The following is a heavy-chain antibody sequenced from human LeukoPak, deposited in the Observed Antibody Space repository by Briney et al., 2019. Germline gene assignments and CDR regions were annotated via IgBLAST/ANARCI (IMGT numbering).Heavy chain of an antibody. CDR2: INPNSGGT. D-gene: IGHD2-21*02. J-gene: IGHJ6*02. CDR3: ARDQAYCGGDCYYYYYGMDV. Sequence: ASVKVSCKASGYTFTGYYMHWVRQAPGQGLEWMGWINPNSGGTNYAQKFRGRVTMTRDTSISTAYMELSRLRSDDTAVYYCARDQAYCGGDCYYYYYGMDVWGQGTTVTVSS. V-gene: IGHV1-2*02. CDR1: GYTFTGYY.